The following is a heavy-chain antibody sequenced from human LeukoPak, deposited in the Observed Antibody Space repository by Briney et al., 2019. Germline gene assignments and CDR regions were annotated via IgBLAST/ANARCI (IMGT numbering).Heavy chain of an antibody. V-gene: IGHV4-59*01. CDR3: TRAPYLSSGS. D-gene: IGHD3-22*01. CDR1: GGSISSYY. CDR2: VYYSGST. Sequence: SETLSLTCTLSGGSISSYYWYWIRQPPGKGLEWIGYVYYSGSTNYNPSLKSRVTISVDTSKNQFSLKLSSVTAADTAVYYCTRAPYLSSGSWGQGILVAVSS. J-gene: IGHJ3*01.